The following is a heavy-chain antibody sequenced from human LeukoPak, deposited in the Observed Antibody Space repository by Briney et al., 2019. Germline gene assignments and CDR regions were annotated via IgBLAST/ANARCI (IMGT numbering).Heavy chain of an antibody. D-gene: IGHD3-10*01. Sequence: TTSETLSLTCTVSGGSISSYYWSWIRQPPGKGLEWIGYIYYSGSTNYNPSLKSRVTISVDTSKNQFSLKLSSVTAADTAVYYCARAGLLWFGEPFDYWGQGTLVTVSS. CDR2: IYYSGST. J-gene: IGHJ4*02. V-gene: IGHV4-59*01. CDR3: ARAGLLWFGEPFDY. CDR1: GGSISSYY.